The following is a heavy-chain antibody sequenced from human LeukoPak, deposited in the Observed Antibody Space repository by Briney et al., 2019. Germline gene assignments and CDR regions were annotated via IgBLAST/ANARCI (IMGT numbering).Heavy chain of an antibody. CDR3: AKDKSVVVVAAEYFQH. Sequence: GGSLRLSCAASGFTFSSYGMHWVRQAPGKGLEWVAVISYDGSNKYYADSVKGRFTISRDNSKNTLYLQTNSLRAEDTAVYYCAKDKSVVVVAAEYFQHWGQGTLVTVSS. D-gene: IGHD2-15*01. J-gene: IGHJ1*01. CDR1: GFTFSSYG. CDR2: ISYDGSNK. V-gene: IGHV3-30*18.